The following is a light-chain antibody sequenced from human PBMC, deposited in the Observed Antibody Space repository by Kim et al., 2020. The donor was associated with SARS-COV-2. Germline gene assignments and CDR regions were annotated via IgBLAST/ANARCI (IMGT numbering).Light chain of an antibody. CDR1: QSNSTY. V-gene: IGKV1-39*01. J-gene: IGKJ1*01. CDR3: QQTFSTPQT. Sequence: ASVGDTVSITCRASQSNSTYLNWYLQTPRTAPTLLIYASSTLQSGVPLRFSGSGSGTDFTLTISSLQPEDFATYYCQQTFSTPQTFGQGTKVDIK. CDR2: ASS.